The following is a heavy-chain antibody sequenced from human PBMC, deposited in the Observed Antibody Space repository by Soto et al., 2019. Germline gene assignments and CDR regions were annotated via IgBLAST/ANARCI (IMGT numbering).Heavy chain of an antibody. CDR3: ARHSAGYSSSWYGVYYYGMDV. D-gene: IGHD6-13*01. V-gene: IGHV4-31*03. CDR2: IYYSGFT. J-gene: IGHJ6*02. Sequence: SETLSLTCTVSGGSITSGGYYWSWIRQHPGKGLEWIGYIYYSGFTYYNPSLKSRVTISVDTSKNQFSLKLSSVTAADTAVYYCARHSAGYSSSWYGVYYYGMDVWGQGTTVTVSS. CDR1: GGSITSGGYY.